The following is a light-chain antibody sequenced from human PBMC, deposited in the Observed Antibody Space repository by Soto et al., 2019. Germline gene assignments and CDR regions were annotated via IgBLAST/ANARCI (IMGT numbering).Light chain of an antibody. J-gene: IGKJ1*01. CDR3: QQSYSIPPT. CDR1: QSVSSY. V-gene: IGKV3-11*01. CDR2: DAS. Sequence: EIVLTQSPATLSLSPGERATLSCRASQSVSSYLAWYQQKPGQAPRLLIYDASNRATGIPARFSGSGSGTDFTLTISSLEPEDFATYYCQQSYSIPPTFGQGTKVEI.